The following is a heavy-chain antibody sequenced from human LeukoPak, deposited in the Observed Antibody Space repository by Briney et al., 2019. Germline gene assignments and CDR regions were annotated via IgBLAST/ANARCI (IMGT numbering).Heavy chain of an antibody. V-gene: IGHV1-69*13. J-gene: IGHJ4*02. CDR1: DYTFTSYG. CDR2: IIPIFGTA. CDR3: ARRPISNWGIEWLFDY. Sequence: SVKVSCKASDYTFTSYGISWVRQAPGQGLEWMGGIIPIFGTANYAQKFQGRVTITADESTSTAYMELSSLRSEDTAVYYCARRPISNWGIEWLFDYWGQGTLVTVSS. D-gene: IGHD7-27*01.